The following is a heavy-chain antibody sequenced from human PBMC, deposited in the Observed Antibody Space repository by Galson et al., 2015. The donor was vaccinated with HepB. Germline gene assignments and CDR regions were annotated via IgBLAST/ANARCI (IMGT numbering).Heavy chain of an antibody. D-gene: IGHD4/OR15-4a*01. CDR2: ISIRGRNT. Sequence: SLRLSGAVSGVSFSNSPMTCVRHAPGRRVVCIAGISIRGRNTYYADSVQGRFTVSRDNSKNTVFLQMNSLRAEDTAVYYCAKEEVPNDYWGQGTLVTVSS. CDR3: AKEEVPNDY. V-gene: IGHV3-23*01. CDR1: GVSFSNSP. J-gene: IGHJ4*02.